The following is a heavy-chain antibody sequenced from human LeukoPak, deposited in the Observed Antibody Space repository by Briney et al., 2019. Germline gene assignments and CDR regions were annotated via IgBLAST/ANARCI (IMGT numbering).Heavy chain of an antibody. Sequence: SQTLSLTCTVSGGSISSGDYYWSWIRQPPGKGLEWIGYIYYSGSTYYNPSLKSRVTISVDTSKNQFSLKLSSVTAADTAVYYCARDLGRDWAFDIWGQGTMVTVSS. J-gene: IGHJ3*02. CDR3: ARDLGRDWAFDI. CDR1: GGSISSGDYY. CDR2: IYYSGST. D-gene: IGHD3/OR15-3a*01. V-gene: IGHV4-30-4*01.